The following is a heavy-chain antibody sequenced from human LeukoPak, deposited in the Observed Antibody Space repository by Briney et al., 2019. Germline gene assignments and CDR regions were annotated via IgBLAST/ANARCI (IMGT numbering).Heavy chain of an antibody. J-gene: IGHJ4*02. CDR2: ISSSSSYI. V-gene: IGHV3-21*01. D-gene: IGHD3-9*01. CDR1: GFTFSSYR. Sequence: AGSLRLSCAASGFTFSSYRKNWVRQAPGKRLEWISSISSSSSYIYYADSVKGRFTISRDNAKNSLYLQMNSLRAEDTAVYYCARRDILTGFDYWGQGTLVTVSS. CDR3: ARRDILTGFDY.